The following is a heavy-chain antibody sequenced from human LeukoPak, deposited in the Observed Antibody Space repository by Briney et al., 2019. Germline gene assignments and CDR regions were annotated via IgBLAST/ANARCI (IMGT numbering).Heavy chain of an antibody. V-gene: IGHV1-2*02. CDR3: ARLAARPGDLFDY. Sequence: ASVKVSCKASGYTFTGYYMHWVRQAPGQGLEWMGWINPNSGGTNYAQKFQGRVTMTRDTSISTAYMELSSLRSEDTAVYYCARLAARPGDLFDYWGQGTLVTVSS. CDR2: INPNSGGT. D-gene: IGHD6-6*01. J-gene: IGHJ4*02. CDR1: GYTFTGYY.